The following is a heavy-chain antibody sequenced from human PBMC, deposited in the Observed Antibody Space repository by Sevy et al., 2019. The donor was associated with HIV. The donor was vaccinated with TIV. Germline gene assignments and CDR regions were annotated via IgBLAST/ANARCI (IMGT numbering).Heavy chain of an antibody. V-gene: IGHV3-49*03. Sequence: GGSLRLSCTASGFTFGDYAMSWFRQAPGKGAEWVGFIRSKAYGGTTEYAESVKGRFTISREDSKSIAYLQMNSLKTEDTAVYYCTRGSSSWYFSADYWGQGTLVTVSS. CDR3: TRGSSSWYFSADY. J-gene: IGHJ4*02. CDR2: IRSKAYGGTT. CDR1: GFTFGDYA. D-gene: IGHD6-13*01.